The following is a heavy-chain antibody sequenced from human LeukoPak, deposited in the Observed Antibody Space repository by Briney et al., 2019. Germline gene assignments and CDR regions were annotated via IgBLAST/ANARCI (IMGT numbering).Heavy chain of an antibody. V-gene: IGHV3-23*01. CDR1: GLVFSSFA. CDR2: ISSSGGSS. CDR3: ARLGGRRNLERGF. D-gene: IGHD1-7*01. J-gene: IGHJ4*02. Sequence: PGGSLRLSCAASGLVFSSFAMNWVRQAPGKGLEWVSGISSSGGSSYYGDSVKGRFTISRDNAKNSLYLQMDSLRAEDTAVYYCARLGGRRNLERGFWGQGTLVTVSS.